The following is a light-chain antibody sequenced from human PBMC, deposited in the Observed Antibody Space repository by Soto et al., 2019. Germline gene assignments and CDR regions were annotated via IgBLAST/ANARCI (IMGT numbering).Light chain of an antibody. Sequence: QSALTQPRSVSGSPGQSVTLSCSGSGSDVGGYDFVSWYQQHPGKAPKLIIYDVSKRPSGVPDRYSGSKSGNTASLTISGLQAEDEADYYCRSFAGTYTVVFGGGTKLTVL. J-gene: IGLJ2*01. CDR2: DVS. V-gene: IGLV2-11*01. CDR3: RSFAGTYTVV. CDR1: GSDVGGYDF.